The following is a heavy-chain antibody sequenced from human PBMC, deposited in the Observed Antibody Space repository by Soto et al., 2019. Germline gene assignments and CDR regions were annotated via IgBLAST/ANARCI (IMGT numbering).Heavy chain of an antibody. D-gene: IGHD5-12*01. V-gene: IGHV3-23*01. Sequence: EVQLLESGGGLAQPGGSLRLSCAASGFMFSRYAMSWVRQAPGKGLERVSTISGSGADFYDADSVKGRFIISRANSKNTLRLQMISLRADDTAVYSCAKSTGVLATTGGAFDIWGQGTVVTVSS. CDR1: GFMFSRYA. CDR3: AKSTGVLATTGGAFDI. CDR2: ISGSGADF. J-gene: IGHJ3*02.